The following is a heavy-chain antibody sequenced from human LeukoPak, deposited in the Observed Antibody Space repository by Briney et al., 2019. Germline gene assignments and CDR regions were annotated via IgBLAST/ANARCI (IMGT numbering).Heavy chain of an antibody. J-gene: IGHJ4*02. D-gene: IGHD1-26*01. CDR2: VSAYNGNT. CDR1: GYTFTSYG. Sequence: VASVKVSCKASGYTFTSYGISWVRQAPGQGLEWMGWVSAYNGNTNYAQKLQGRVTMTTDTSTSTAYMDLRSLRSDDTAVYYCGFNSGSYLVPGRIDYWGQGTLVTVSS. V-gene: IGHV1-18*01. CDR3: GFNSGSYLVPGRIDY.